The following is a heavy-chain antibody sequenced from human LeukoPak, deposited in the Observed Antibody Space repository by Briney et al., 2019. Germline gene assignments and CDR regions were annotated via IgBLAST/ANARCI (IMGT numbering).Heavy chain of an antibody. CDR1: GGSISSGDYY. D-gene: IGHD3-16*01. CDR3: AREARGIVGFDY. J-gene: IGHJ4*02. V-gene: IGHV4-61*08. CDR2: IYYSGST. Sequence: SETLSLTCTVSGGSISSGDYYWSWIRQPPGKGLEWIGYIYYSGSTNYNPSLKSRVTISVDTSKNQFSLKLSSVTAADTAVYYCAREARGIVGFDYWGQGTLVTVSS.